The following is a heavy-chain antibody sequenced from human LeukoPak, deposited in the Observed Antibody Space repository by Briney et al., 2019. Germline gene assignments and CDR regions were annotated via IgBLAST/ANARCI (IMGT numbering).Heavy chain of an antibody. D-gene: IGHD6-13*01. J-gene: IGHJ3*02. V-gene: IGHV3-21*01. CDR2: ISSSSSYI. Sequence: GGSLRLSCAASGFTFSSYSMNWVRQAPGKALEWVSSISSSSSYIYYADSVKGRFTISRDNGKNSLYLQMNSLRAEDTAVYYCARGEQQLTHDAFDIWGQGTMVTVSS. CDR3: ARGEQQLTHDAFDI. CDR1: GFTFSSYS.